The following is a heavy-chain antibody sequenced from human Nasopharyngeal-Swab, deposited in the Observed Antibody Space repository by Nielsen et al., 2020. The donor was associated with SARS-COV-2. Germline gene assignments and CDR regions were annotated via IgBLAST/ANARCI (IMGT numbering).Heavy chain of an antibody. J-gene: IGHJ4*02. Sequence: GESLKISCAASGFTFSSYSMNWVRQAPGKGLEWVSSISSSSSYIQYAASMKGRFTISRDNAKNSLYLQMNSLRAEDTAVYYCARDASSSTSADYWGQGTLVTVSS. CDR3: ARDASSSTSADY. V-gene: IGHV3-21*01. CDR1: GFTFSSYS. CDR2: ISSSSSYI. D-gene: IGHD2-2*01.